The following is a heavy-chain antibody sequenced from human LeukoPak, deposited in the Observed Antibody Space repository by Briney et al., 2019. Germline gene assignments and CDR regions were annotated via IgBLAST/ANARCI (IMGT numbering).Heavy chain of an antibody. CDR3: AKDPGPYGDYYFDY. Sequence: SGGSLRLSCAASGFTFSSYWMHWVRQAPGKGLMWVSRINTDGSSTTYADSVKGRFTISRDNAKNTLYLQMNSLRAEDTAVYYCAKDPGPYGDYYFDYWGQGTLVTVSS. CDR1: GFTFSSYW. D-gene: IGHD4-17*01. CDR2: INTDGSST. J-gene: IGHJ4*02. V-gene: IGHV3-74*01.